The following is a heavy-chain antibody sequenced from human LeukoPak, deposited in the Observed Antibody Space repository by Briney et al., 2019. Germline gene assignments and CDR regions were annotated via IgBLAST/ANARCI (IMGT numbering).Heavy chain of an antibody. D-gene: IGHD3-22*01. CDR3: AKGGQYDSDSFFDF. J-gene: IGHJ4*02. Sequence: GGSLRLSCTASGINFRIHGMFWVRQAPGKGLEWVASIRYDGSRQFYADSVKGRFTISRDNSRNTVDVQMNSLRSEDSALYYCAKGGQYDSDSFFDFWGQGTLVTVSS. V-gene: IGHV3-30*02. CDR2: IRYDGSRQ. CDR1: GINFRIHG.